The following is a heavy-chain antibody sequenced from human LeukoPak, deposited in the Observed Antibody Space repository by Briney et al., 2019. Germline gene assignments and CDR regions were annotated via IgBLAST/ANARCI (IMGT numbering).Heavy chain of an antibody. Sequence: SETLSLTCTVYGGSFSGYYWSWIRQPPGKGLEYIGYIYYSGSTNYNPSLKSRVTISVDTSKNQFSLKLSSVTAADTAVYYCATRGDYYDSSGYYSYDAFDIWGQGTMVTVSS. CDR3: ATRGDYYDSSGYYSYDAFDI. CDR1: GGSFSGYY. D-gene: IGHD3-22*01. V-gene: IGHV4-59*01. J-gene: IGHJ3*02. CDR2: IYYSGST.